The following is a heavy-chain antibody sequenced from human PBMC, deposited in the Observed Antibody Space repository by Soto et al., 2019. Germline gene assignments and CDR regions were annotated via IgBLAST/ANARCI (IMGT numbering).Heavy chain of an antibody. V-gene: IGHV1-69*12. D-gene: IGHD5-12*01. J-gene: IGHJ5*02. CDR1: GGTFSSYA. CDR2: IIPIFGTA. CDR3: ARSSVEMATIKPDWFDP. Sequence: QVQLVQSGAEVKKPGSTVKVSCKASGGTFSSYAISWVRQAPGQGLEWMGGIIPIFGTANYAQKFQGRVTITADESTSTTYMELGSLRSEDTAVYYCARSSVEMATIKPDWFDPWGQGTLVTVSS.